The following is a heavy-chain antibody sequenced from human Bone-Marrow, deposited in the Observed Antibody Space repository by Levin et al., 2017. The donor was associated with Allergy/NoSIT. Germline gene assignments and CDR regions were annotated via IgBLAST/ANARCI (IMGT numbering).Heavy chain of an antibody. J-gene: IGHJ6*02. CDR1: GFTFSNAW. CDR3: TTDVDSQHYGMDG. D-gene: IGHD5-12*01. Sequence: GESLKISCAASGFTFSNAWMSWVRQAPGKGLEWVGRIKSKTDGGTTDYAAPVKGRFTISRDDSKNTLYLQMNSLKTEDTAVYYCTTDVDSQHYGMDGWGQGTTVTVSS. CDR2: IKSKTDGGTT. V-gene: IGHV3-15*01.